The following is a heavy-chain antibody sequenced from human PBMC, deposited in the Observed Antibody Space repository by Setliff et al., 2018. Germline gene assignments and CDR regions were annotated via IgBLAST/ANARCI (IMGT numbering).Heavy chain of an antibody. CDR3: ATRKSSGRLYYMDV. V-gene: IGHV4-59*02. D-gene: IGHD1-26*01. CDR2: INYNGST. Sequence: PSETLSLTCSVSGGAVSGDYWTWIRQPPGKGLEYIGYINYNGSTNYNPSLKSRVTISGDTPKNQVSLRLSSVTAADTAVYYCATRKSSGRLYYMDVWGKGTTVTVSS. CDR1: GGAVSGDY. J-gene: IGHJ6*03.